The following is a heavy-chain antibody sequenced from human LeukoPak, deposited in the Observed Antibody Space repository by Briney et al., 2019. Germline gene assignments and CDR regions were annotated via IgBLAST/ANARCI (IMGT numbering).Heavy chain of an antibody. Sequence: GGSLRLSCAASGFTFSSYGMSWVRQAPGKGLEWVSSIDSSGGYMFYADSVKGRFIISRDNAKDSLYLQMNSLRVEDTAVYYCLRGDRRDYWGQGTLVSVSS. J-gene: IGHJ4*02. V-gene: IGHV3-21*06. CDR1: GFTFSSYG. CDR2: IDSSGGYM. CDR3: LRGDRRDY.